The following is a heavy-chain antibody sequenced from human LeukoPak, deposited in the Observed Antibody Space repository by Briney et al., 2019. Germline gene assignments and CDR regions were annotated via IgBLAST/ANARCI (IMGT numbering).Heavy chain of an antibody. D-gene: IGHD2-15*01. CDR3: AKDESYCSGGSCYSEPFDY. V-gene: IGHV3-30*18. CDR2: ISYDGSNK. J-gene: IGHJ4*02. CDR1: GFTFSSYG. Sequence: GRSLRLSCAASGFTFSSYGMHWVRQAPGKGLEWVAVISYDGSNKYYADSVKGRFTISRDNSKNTLYLQMNSLRAEDTAVYYCAKDESYCSGGSCYSEPFDYWGQGTLVTVSS.